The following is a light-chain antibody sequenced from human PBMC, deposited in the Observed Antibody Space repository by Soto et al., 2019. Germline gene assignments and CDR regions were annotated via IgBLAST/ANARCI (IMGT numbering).Light chain of an antibody. Sequence: SASVGDRVAITCLASQSISTYLNWYQQKPGKAPKVLIYAASNLQSGVPPRFSGSGSGTDFTLTISSLQPEDFATYYCQQSFNTPITFGQGTRLEI. J-gene: IGKJ5*01. V-gene: IGKV1-39*01. CDR3: QQSFNTPIT. CDR2: AAS. CDR1: QSISTY.